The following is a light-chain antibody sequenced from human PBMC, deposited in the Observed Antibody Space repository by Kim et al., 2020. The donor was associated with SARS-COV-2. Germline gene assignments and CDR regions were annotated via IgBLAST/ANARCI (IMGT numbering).Light chain of an antibody. V-gene: IGLV1-51*01. CDR1: SSNIGNNY. CDR3: GTWDSSLSAGV. CDR2: DNN. Sequence: QSVLTQPPSVSAAPGQKVTISCSGSSSNIGNNYVSWYQQLPGTAPKLLIYDNNKRPSGIPDRFSGSKSGTSATLAITGLQTGDEADYYCGTWDSSLSAGVFGGVTQLTVL. J-gene: IGLJ3*02.